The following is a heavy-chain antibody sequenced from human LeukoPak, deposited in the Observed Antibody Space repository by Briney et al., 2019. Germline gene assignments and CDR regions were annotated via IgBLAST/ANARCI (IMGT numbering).Heavy chain of an antibody. CDR2: ISSSSSYI. CDR3: ASGDDYGDAGAAFDI. D-gene: IGHD4-17*01. Sequence: GGSLRLSCAASGFTFSSYSMNWVRQAPGKGLEWVSSISSSSSYIYYADSVKGRFTISRDNAKNSLYLQMNSLRAEDTAVYCCASGDDYGDAGAAFDIWGQGTMVTVSS. J-gene: IGHJ3*02. CDR1: GFTFSSYS. V-gene: IGHV3-21*01.